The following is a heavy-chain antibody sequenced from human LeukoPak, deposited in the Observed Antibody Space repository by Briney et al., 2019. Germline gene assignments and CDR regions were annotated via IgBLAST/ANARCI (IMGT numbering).Heavy chain of an antibody. CDR3: ARDGPAHRYYDFWSGYSYYYGMDV. CDR2: ISSSSSYI. Sequence: PGRSLRLSCAASGFTFSSYSMNWVRQAPGKGLEWVSSISSSSSYIYYADSVKGRFTISRDNAKNSLYLQMNSLRAEDTAVYYCARDGPAHRYYDFWSGYSYYYGMDVWGQGTTVTVSS. V-gene: IGHV3-21*01. CDR1: GFTFSSYS. D-gene: IGHD3-3*01. J-gene: IGHJ6*02.